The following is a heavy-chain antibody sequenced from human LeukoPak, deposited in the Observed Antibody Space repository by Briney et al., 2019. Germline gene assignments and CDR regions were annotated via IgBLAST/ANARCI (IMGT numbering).Heavy chain of an antibody. D-gene: IGHD5-24*01. Sequence: GGSLRLSCAASGFTFSSYSMNWVRQAPGKGLEWVSYISSSSSTIYYADSVKGRFTISRDNPKNSLYLQMNSLRAEDTAVYYCARDGGYGYRAFYYWGQGTLVTVSS. J-gene: IGHJ4*02. V-gene: IGHV3-48*01. CDR1: GFTFSSYS. CDR2: ISSSSSTI. CDR3: ARDGGYGYRAFYY.